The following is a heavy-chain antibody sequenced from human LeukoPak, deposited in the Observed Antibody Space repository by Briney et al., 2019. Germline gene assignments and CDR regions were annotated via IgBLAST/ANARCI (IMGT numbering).Heavy chain of an antibody. V-gene: IGHV3-30*04. J-gene: IGHJ6*03. CDR1: GFTFSSYA. CDR3: ARDQTKWEPLRRRDYYYMDV. CDR2: ISYDGSNK. Sequence: GGSLRLSCAASGFTFSSYAMHWVRQAPGKGLEWVAVISYDGSNKYYADSVKGRFTISRDNSKNTLYLQMNSLRAEDTAVYYCARDQTKWEPLRRRDYYYMDVWGKGTTVTVSS. D-gene: IGHD1-26*01.